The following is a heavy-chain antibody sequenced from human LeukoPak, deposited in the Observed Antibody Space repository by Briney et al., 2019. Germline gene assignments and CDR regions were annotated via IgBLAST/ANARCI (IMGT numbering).Heavy chain of an antibody. V-gene: IGHV1-8*01. D-gene: IGHD6-19*01. Sequence: VASVKVSCKASGYTFTSCDINWVRQATGQGLEWMGWMNPNSGNTGYGQSFQGRITMTRDISIGTAYMELSNLTSEDTAIYYCTRGSSGRRDNWGQGTVATVSA. CDR3: TRGSSGRRDN. CDR1: GYTFTSCD. J-gene: IGHJ4*02. CDR2: MNPNSGNT.